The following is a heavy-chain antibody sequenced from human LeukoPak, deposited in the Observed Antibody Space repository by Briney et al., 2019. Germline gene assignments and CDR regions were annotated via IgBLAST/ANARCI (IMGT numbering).Heavy chain of an antibody. CDR1: GYTFTSYG. V-gene: IGHV1-18*01. CDR2: ISAYNGNT. CDR3: ARGETTVRPYYYYGMDV. D-gene: IGHD4-11*01. Sequence: ASVKVSCKDSGYTFTSYGISWVRQAPGQGLEWMGWISAYNGNTNYAQKLQGRVTMTTDTSTSTAYMELRSLRSDDTAVYYCARGETTVRPYYYYGMDVWGQGTTVTVSS. J-gene: IGHJ6*02.